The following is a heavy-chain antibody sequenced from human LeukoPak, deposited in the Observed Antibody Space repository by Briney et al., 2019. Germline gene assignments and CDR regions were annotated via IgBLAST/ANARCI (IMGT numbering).Heavy chain of an antibody. Sequence: PGGSMRLSCAAYGFTFSSNAMRWDSQAQGKGREWGTDISGSGGSTYYTDSVKDRFTSYRDNGKNNMYLQMNSLRAEDTAVYYCAKGRSVVVPAAYLDYWGQGTLVTVSS. J-gene: IGHJ4*02. CDR2: ISGSGGST. CDR1: GFTFSSNA. D-gene: IGHD2-2*01. CDR3: AKGRSVVVPAAYLDY. V-gene: IGHV3-23*01.